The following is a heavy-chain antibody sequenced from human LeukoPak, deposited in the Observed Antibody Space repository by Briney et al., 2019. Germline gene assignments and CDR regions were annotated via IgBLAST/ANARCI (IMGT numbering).Heavy chain of an antibody. CDR2: IYTSGST. V-gene: IGHV4-4*07. J-gene: IGHJ4*02. Sequence: SETLSLTCTVSGGSISSYYWSWIRQPAGKGLEWIGRIYTSGSTNYNPSLKSRVTMSVDTSKNQFSLELSSVTAADTAVYYCARGAQYYDILTGYYNLEYFDYWGQGTLVTVSS. D-gene: IGHD3-9*01. CDR1: GGSISSYY. CDR3: ARGAQYYDILTGYYNLEYFDY.